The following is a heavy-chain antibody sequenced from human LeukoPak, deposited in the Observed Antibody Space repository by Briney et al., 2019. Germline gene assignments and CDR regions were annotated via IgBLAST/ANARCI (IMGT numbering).Heavy chain of an antibody. CDR1: GYTFTSYY. Sequence: ASVKVSCKASGYTFTSYYMHWVRQAPGQGLEWMGIINPSGGSTSYAQKFQGRVTMTRDTSTSTVYMELSSLRSEDTAVYYCARAQHIVVVMGVIRYWGLGTLVTVSS. CDR3: ARAQHIVVVMGVIRY. V-gene: IGHV1-46*03. CDR2: INPSGGST. J-gene: IGHJ4*02. D-gene: IGHD2-21*01.